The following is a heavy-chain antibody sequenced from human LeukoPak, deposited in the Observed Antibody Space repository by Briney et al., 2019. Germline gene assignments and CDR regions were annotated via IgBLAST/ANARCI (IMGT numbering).Heavy chain of an antibody. CDR2: IYYSGST. Sequence: SETLSLTCAVSGGSISSYYWSWIRQPPGKGLEWIGYIYYSGSTNYNPSLKSRVTISVDTSKKQFSLKLSSVTAADTAVYYCAKDLLVVVPAAIPFWDYWGQGTLVTVSS. D-gene: IGHD2-2*01. CDR3: AKDLLVVVPAAIPFWDY. V-gene: IGHV4-59*01. J-gene: IGHJ4*02. CDR1: GGSISSYY.